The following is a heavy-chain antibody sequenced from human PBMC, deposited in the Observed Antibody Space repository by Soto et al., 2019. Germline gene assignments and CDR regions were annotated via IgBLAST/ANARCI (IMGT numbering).Heavy chain of an antibody. CDR1: GVSISNSSYY. Sequence: SETLSLTCTVSGVSISNSSYYWGWIRRPPGKGLEWIGTIYYSGITYYNPSLKSRVTISVDTSKNQFSLKLTSVTAADTAVYYCARHGSNRGQGTLVTVSS. CDR2: IYYSGIT. V-gene: IGHV4-39*01. CDR3: ARHGSN. J-gene: IGHJ4*02.